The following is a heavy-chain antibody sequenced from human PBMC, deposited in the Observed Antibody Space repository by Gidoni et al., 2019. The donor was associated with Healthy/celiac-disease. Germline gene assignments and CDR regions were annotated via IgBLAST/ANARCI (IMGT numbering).Heavy chain of an antibody. CDR2: VSSRSSYI. J-gene: IGHJ3*02. CDR1: GFTFSSYS. V-gene: IGHV3-21*01. Sequence: EVQLVESGGGLVKPGGSLRLSCAASGFTFSSYSMTWVRQAPGKGLEWVSSVSSRSSYIYYADSVKGRFTISGDNAKNSLYLQLNSLRAEDTAVYYCARDYDIVVVPAANAFDIWGQGTMVTVSS. CDR3: ARDYDIVVVPAANAFDI. D-gene: IGHD2-2*01.